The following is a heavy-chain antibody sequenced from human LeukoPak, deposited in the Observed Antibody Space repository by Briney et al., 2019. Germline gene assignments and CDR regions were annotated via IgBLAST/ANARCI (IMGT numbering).Heavy chain of an antibody. CDR3: AGRSARYFDS. D-gene: IGHD1-26*01. Sequence: LETLSLTCTVSGDSIDSYYWSWIRQPPGGGLQWIGYVFYSGPTNYDASLKSRVAISVDRSKNQFSLKLTSVSAADTAVYYCAGRSARYFDSWGQGTPVTVSS. CDR2: VFYSGPT. CDR1: GDSIDSYY. V-gene: IGHV4-59*01. J-gene: IGHJ4*02.